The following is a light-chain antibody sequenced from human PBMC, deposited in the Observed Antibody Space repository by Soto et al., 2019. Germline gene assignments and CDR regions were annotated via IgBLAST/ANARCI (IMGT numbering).Light chain of an antibody. V-gene: IGLV3-21*02. J-gene: IGLJ2*01. CDR2: KDD. Sequence: SYELTQTPSLSVAPGQTATITCGGNNIQSKSVHWYQQRPGQAPVLVMYKDDDRPSGIPERFSGSNSGNTATLTVSRVEAGDEADYYCQVWDSSGPDHRGVVFGRGTKLTVL. CDR3: QVWDSSGPDHRGVV. CDR1: NIQSKS.